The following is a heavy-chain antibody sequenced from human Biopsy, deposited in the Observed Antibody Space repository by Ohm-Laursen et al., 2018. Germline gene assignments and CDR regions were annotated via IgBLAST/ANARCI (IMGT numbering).Heavy chain of an antibody. CDR2: VYNGGIT. CDR1: GGSIISYY. D-gene: IGHD3-3*01. CDR3: ARTPRDSFWSGSYKRGLWFDP. V-gene: IGHV4-59*01. J-gene: IGHJ5*02. Sequence: TLSLTCSVSGGSIISYYWTWIRQPPGKGLEWIGHVYNGGITNYNPSLKSRVTISKDTSKNQFSLQVNSVTAADTAVYYCARTPRDSFWSGSYKRGLWFDPWGHGTLVTVSS.